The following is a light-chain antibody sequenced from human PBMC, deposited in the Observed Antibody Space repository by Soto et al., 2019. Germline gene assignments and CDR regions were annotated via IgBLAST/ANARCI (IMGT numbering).Light chain of an antibody. Sequence: EIVLTQSPCTLSLSPGERATLSCRTSQSVSSSYLAWYQQKPGQAPRLLIYGASSRATGIPDRFSGSGSGTDFTLTISRLEPEDFAVYYCQQYGRSWWTFGQGTKVEIK. J-gene: IGKJ1*01. CDR2: GAS. V-gene: IGKV3-20*01. CDR3: QQYGRSWWT. CDR1: QSVSSSY.